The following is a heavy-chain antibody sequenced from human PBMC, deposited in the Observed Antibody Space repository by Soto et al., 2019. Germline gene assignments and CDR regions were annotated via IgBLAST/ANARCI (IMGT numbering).Heavy chain of an antibody. CDR2: IYWNADK. Sequence: QITLKESGPTLVKPTQTLTLTCTFSGFSLSTSGVGVGWIRQPPGKALEWLALIYWNADKRYSPSLKSRLSITQDPPKHRVVHTMSDMDPVDTATYYCAHSVNLYSSSWWEFDYWGQGTLVTVSS. V-gene: IGHV2-5*01. D-gene: IGHD6-13*01. CDR3: AHSVNLYSSSWWEFDY. J-gene: IGHJ4*02. CDR1: GFSLSTSGVG.